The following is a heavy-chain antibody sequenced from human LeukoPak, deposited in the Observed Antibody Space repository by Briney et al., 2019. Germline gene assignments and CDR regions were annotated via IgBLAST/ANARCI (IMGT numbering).Heavy chain of an antibody. CDR2: INHSGST. CDR3: ARARGSYWLDY. J-gene: IGHJ4*02. CDR1: GGPFSGYY. Sequence: SETLSLTCAVYGGPFSGYYWSWIRQPPGKGLEWIGEINHSGSTNYNPSLKSRVTISVDTSKNQFSLKLSSVTAADTAVYYCARARGSYWLDYWGQGTLVTVSS. D-gene: IGHD1-26*01. V-gene: IGHV4-34*01.